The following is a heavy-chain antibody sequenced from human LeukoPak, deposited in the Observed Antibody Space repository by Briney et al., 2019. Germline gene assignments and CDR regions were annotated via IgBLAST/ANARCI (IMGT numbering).Heavy chain of an antibody. CDR2: ITISDGAT. Sequence: ASVKVSCKASGYTFTAYKVHRVRQAPGQGLEWMGIITISDGATRYTPKLRGRITMTRDTSASTAYLELSSLRPEDTAVYYCARDSTNWSSDHWGQGTLVSVSS. V-gene: IGHV1-46*04. CDR3: ARDSTNWSSDH. CDR1: GYTFTAYK. D-gene: IGHD6-13*01. J-gene: IGHJ4*02.